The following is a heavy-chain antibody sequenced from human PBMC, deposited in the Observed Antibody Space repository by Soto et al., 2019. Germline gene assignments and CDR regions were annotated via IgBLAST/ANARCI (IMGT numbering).Heavy chain of an antibody. Sequence: GGSLRLSCAASGFTVSSNYMSWVRQAPGKGLEWVSVIYSGGSTYYADSVKGRFTISRDNSKNTLYLQMNSLRAEDTAVYYCARVPPPPGRAAAGTSAFDIWGQGTMVNVSS. J-gene: IGHJ3*02. CDR2: IYSGGST. V-gene: IGHV3-53*01. CDR3: ARVPPPPGRAAAGTSAFDI. CDR1: GFTVSSNY. D-gene: IGHD6-13*01.